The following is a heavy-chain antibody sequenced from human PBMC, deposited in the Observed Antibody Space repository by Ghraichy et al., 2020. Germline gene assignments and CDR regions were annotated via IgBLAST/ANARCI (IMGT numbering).Heavy chain of an antibody. CDR3: ARERTMITQGCLGG. CDR1: GYTFTSYA. Sequence: ASVKVSCKASGYTFTSYAMHWVRQAPGQRLEWMGWINAGNGNTKYSQKFQGRVTITRDTSASTAYMELSSLRSEDTAVYYCARERTMITQGCLGGWGQGTLVTVSS. D-gene: IGHD3-16*01. J-gene: IGHJ4*02. CDR2: INAGNGNT. V-gene: IGHV1-3*01.